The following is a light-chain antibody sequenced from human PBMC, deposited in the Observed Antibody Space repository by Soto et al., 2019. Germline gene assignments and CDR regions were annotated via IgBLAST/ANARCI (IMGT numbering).Light chain of an antibody. Sequence: EIVMTQSPATLSVSPGERGTLSCRASQSVAGNLAWYQQKPGQAPRLLIYGASTRATGIPARFSGSGSGTAFTPTISSLQSEDFAVYYCQQYNNWSPITFGGGTKVEIK. CDR2: GAS. V-gene: IGKV3-15*01. CDR3: QQYNNWSPIT. CDR1: QSVAGN. J-gene: IGKJ4*01.